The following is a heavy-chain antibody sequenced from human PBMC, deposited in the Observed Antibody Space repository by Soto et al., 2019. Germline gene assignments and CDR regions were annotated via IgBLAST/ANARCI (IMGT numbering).Heavy chain of an antibody. CDR2: IIPIFGTA. J-gene: IGHJ4*02. CDR1: GGTFSSYA. D-gene: IGHD6-13*01. Sequence: SVKVSCKASGGTFSSYAISWVRQAPGQGLEWMGGIIPIFGTANYAQKFQGRVTITADESTSAAYMELSSLRSEDTAVYYCARGPYSSSWYLDYWGQGTLVTVSS. CDR3: ARGPYSSSWYLDY. V-gene: IGHV1-69*13.